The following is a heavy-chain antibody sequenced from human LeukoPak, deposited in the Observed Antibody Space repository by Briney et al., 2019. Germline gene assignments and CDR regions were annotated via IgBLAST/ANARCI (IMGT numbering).Heavy chain of an antibody. Sequence: PGGSLRLSCAPSGFTFSSYAMSWVRHAPGKGLEWVSAISGSGGSTYYADSVKGRFTISRDNSKNTLYLQMHSLRAEDTAVYYCAKAVAYCGGDCLPWGQGTLVTVSS. CDR2: ISGSGGST. D-gene: IGHD2-21*02. CDR3: AKAVAYCGGDCLP. J-gene: IGHJ4*02. CDR1: GFTFSSYA. V-gene: IGHV3-23*01.